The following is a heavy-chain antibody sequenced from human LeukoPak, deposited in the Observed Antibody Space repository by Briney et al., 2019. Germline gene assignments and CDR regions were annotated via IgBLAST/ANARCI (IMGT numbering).Heavy chain of an antibody. CDR2: IIPIFGTA. Sequence: SVKVSCKASGGTFSSYAISWVRQAPGQGLEWMGRIIPIFGTANYAQKFQGRVTITTDESTSTAYMELSSLRSEDTAVYYCASGYSYGYSGDYWGQGTLVTVST. CDR3: ASGYSYGYSGDY. D-gene: IGHD5-18*01. J-gene: IGHJ4*02. V-gene: IGHV1-69*05. CDR1: GGTFSSYA.